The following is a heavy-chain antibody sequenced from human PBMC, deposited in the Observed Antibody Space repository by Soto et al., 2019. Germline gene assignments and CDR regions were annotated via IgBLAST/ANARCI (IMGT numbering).Heavy chain of an antibody. V-gene: IGHV4-4*02. CDR1: SGSISSSNW. CDR3: ARRYNWNDYYFDY. Sequence: PSETLSLTCAVSSGSISSSNWWSWVRQPPGKGLEWIGENYHSGSTNYNPSLKSRVTISVDKTKNQFSLKLSSVTAADTAVYYCARRYNWNDYYFDYWGQGTLVTVSS. D-gene: IGHD1-1*01. CDR2: NYHSGST. J-gene: IGHJ4*02.